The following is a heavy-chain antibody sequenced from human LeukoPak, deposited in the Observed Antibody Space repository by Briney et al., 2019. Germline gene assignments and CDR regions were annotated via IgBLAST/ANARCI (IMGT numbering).Heavy chain of an antibody. CDR3: ARIRVDAFDI. V-gene: IGHV3-21*01. Sequence: GGALRIFFSAPGFPLSYYSMKWVRQAPGKGLEWVSSISSSSSYIYYADSVKGRFTISRDNAKNSLYLQMNSLRAEDTAVYYCARIRVDAFDIWGQGTMVTVSS. CDR1: GFPLSYYS. CDR2: ISSSSSYI. J-gene: IGHJ3*02. D-gene: IGHD6-13*01.